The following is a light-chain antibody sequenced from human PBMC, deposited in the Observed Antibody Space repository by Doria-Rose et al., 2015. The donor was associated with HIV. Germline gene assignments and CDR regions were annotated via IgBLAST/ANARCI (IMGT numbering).Light chain of an antibody. V-gene: IGKV3-11*01. J-gene: IGKJ2*03. Sequence: EIVLTQSPATLSLSPGESATLSCRASHSVSSYVAWYQQKPGQAPRLLMFDASAGIPPKFSDRGSGTDFTLTISSLEPEDFAVYYCQQRSNWPPMYSFGQGTKLEMK. CDR1: HSVSSY. CDR2: DAS. CDR3: QQRSNWPPMYS.